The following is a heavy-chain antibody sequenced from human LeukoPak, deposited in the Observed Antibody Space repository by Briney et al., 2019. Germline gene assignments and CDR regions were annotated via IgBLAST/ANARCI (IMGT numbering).Heavy chain of an antibody. J-gene: IGHJ5*02. D-gene: IGHD3-22*01. CDR1: GFTFSSYG. CDR3: AEGFYDSSGREIYNWFDP. V-gene: IGHV3-30*18. Sequence: PGGSLRLSCAASGFTFSSYGMHWVRQAPGKGLEGVAVISYDGSNKYYADSVKGRFTISRDNSKNTLYLQMNSLRAEDTAVYYCAEGFYDSSGREIYNWFDPWGQGTLVTVSS. CDR2: ISYDGSNK.